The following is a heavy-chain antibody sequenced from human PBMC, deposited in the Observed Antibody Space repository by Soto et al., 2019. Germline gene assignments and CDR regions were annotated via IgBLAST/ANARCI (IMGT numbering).Heavy chain of an antibody. CDR2: IFHSGTT. Sequence: QVKLQEAGSGLVKPSQTLSLTCEVSGVSISRGCYSWSWIPQSPGKGLEWRGYIFHSGTTDYNPSLQSRRTISVDSSKTQCFLRLRSGTAADTALYYCARAGGSGPLDDGFDPWGQGTLVPVSS. J-gene: IGHJ5*02. CDR1: GVSISRGCYS. V-gene: IGHV4-30-2*06. CDR3: ARAGGSGPLDDGFDP. D-gene: IGHD3-10*01.